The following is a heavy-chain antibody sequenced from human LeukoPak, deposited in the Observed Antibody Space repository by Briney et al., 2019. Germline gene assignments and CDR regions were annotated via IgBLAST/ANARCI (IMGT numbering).Heavy chain of an antibody. Sequence: GGSLRLSCAASGFTFSGYAMSWVRQAPGKGLEWVSTISDNGGRTYYADSVKGRFTISRDNSKNTLYLQMNSLRAEDTAVYYCAREGIAAAFDYWGQGTLVTVSS. V-gene: IGHV3-23*01. CDR3: AREGIAAAFDY. CDR1: GFTFSGYA. J-gene: IGHJ4*02. CDR2: ISDNGGRT. D-gene: IGHD6-13*01.